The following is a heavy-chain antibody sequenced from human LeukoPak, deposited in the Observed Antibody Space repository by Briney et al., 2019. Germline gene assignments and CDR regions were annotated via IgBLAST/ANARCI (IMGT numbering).Heavy chain of an antibody. D-gene: IGHD5-18*01. Sequence: GGSLRLSCAASGFTFSSYEMNWVRQAPGKGLEWVSYITTSGTTISYADPVKGRFTISRDNAKNSLYLQINSLRAEDTAVYYCGKTTVGYSSGQKPAWPVDYWGQGTLVTVSS. CDR1: GFTFSSYE. CDR2: ITTSGTTI. V-gene: IGHV3-48*03. J-gene: IGHJ4*02. CDR3: GKTTVGYSSGQKPAWPVDY.